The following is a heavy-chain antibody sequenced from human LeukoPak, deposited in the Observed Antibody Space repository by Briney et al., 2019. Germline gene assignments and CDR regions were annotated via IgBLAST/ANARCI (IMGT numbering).Heavy chain of an antibody. J-gene: IGHJ6*03. Sequence: GGSLRLSCAASGFTFSSYSMNWVRQAPGKGLEWFSSISSSSSYIYYADSVKGRFTISRDNAKNSLYLQMNSLRAEVTALYYCAKRLSTNYYYYMDVWGKGTTVTVSS. CDR3: AKRLSTNYYYYMDV. CDR1: GFTFSSYS. D-gene: IGHD1-26*01. V-gene: IGHV3-21*01. CDR2: ISSSSSYI.